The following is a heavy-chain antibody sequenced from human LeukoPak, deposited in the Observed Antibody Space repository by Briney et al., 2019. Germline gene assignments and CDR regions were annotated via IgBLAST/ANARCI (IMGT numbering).Heavy chain of an antibody. CDR2: ISGSGGST. D-gene: IGHD3-3*01. J-gene: IGHJ6*02. CDR1: GFTFSSYA. Sequence: GGSLRLSCAASGFTFSSYAMSWVRQAPGKGLEWVSAISGSGGSTYYADSVKGRFTISRDNSKNTLYLQMNSLRAEDTAVYYCAKDHGYYDFWSGYHYYYYYGMDVWGQGTTVTVSS. CDR3: AKDHGYYDFWSGYHYYYYYGMDV. V-gene: IGHV3-23*01.